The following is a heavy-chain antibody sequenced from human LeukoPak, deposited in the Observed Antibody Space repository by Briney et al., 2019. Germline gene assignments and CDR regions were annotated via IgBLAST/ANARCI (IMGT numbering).Heavy chain of an antibody. D-gene: IGHD2-15*01. CDR3: ASELDCSGGSCYGY. CDR1: GGTFSSYA. Sequence: SVKVSCKASGGTFSSYAISWVRQAPGQGPEWMGGIIPIFGTANYAQKFQGRVTITTDESTSTAYMELSSLRSEDTAVYYCASELDCSGGSCYGYWGQGTLVTVSS. V-gene: IGHV1-69*05. J-gene: IGHJ4*02. CDR2: IIPIFGTA.